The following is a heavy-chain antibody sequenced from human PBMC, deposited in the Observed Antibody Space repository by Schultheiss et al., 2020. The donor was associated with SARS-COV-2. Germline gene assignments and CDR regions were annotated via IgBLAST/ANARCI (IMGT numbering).Heavy chain of an antibody. Sequence: GGSLRLSCAASGFTFSDYSMNWVRQAPGKGLEWVGRTRNKANSYTTEYAASVKGRFTISRDDSKNSLYLQMNSLKTEDTAVYYCARVKYYDILTGYPNVDYFDYWGQGTLVTVSS. V-gene: IGHV3-72*01. CDR1: GFTFSDYS. CDR2: TRNKANSYTT. J-gene: IGHJ4*02. D-gene: IGHD3-9*01. CDR3: ARVKYYDILTGYPNVDYFDY.